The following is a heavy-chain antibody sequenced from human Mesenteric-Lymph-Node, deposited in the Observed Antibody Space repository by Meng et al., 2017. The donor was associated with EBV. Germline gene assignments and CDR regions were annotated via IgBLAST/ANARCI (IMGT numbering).Heavy chain of an antibody. D-gene: IGHD2-2*02. CDR1: GASVSSGTYY. CDR3: VRGAAIGPRYFDS. V-gene: IGHV4-61*01. CDR2: VYYSGST. J-gene: IGHJ4*02. Sequence: QEQLQEWGPGTVKPSATLSLPCTVSGASVSSGTYYWSWMRQPPGKGLEWIGYVYYSGSTNYNPSLKSRVTISLDTSKNQFSLNLISVTAADTAVYYCVRGAAIGPRYFDSWGQGALVTVSS.